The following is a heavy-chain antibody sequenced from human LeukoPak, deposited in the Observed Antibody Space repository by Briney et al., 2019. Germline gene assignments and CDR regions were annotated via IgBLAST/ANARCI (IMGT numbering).Heavy chain of an antibody. V-gene: IGHV4-30-2*01. Sequence: PSETLSLTCTVSGGSITSSNYYWSWIRQPPGTGLEWIGYIYHSGSTYYNPSLKSRVTISVDRSKNQFSLKLSSVTAADTAVYYCARSSSGWYGGGDYWGQGTLVTVSS. CDR2: IYHSGST. J-gene: IGHJ4*02. CDR1: GGSITSSNYY. D-gene: IGHD6-19*01. CDR3: ARSSSGWYGGGDY.